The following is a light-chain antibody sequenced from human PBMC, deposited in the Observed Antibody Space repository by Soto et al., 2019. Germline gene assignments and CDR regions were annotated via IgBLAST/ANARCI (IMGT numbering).Light chain of an antibody. J-gene: IGKJ5*01. CDR2: AAS. CDR1: ESIARH. Sequence: DIQMTQSPSSLSASVGDRVTITCRASESIARHLNWYQQKPGKAPNLPIYAASSLQNGVPSRFRGGGSGTDFTLTINNLQPEDFATYYCQQTYSTLSITFGQGTRLEIK. CDR3: QQTYSTLSIT. V-gene: IGKV1-39*01.